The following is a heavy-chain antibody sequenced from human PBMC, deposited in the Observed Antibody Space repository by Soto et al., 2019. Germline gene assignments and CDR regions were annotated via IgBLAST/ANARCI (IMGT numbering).Heavy chain of an antibody. J-gene: IGHJ4*02. CDR1: GYTSTSYG. CDR3: ARRTGDGSGSYYNYYFDY. Sequence: ASVKVSCKASGYTSTSYGISWVRQAPGQGLEWMGWISAYNGNTNYAQKLQGRVTMTTDTSTSTAYMELRSLRSDDTAVYYCARRTGDGSGSYYNYYFDYWGQGTLVTVSS. D-gene: IGHD3-10*01. V-gene: IGHV1-18*01. CDR2: ISAYNGNT.